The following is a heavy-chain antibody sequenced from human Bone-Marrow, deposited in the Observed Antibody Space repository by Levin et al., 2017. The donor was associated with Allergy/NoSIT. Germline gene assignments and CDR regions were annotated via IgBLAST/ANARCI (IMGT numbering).Heavy chain of an antibody. V-gene: IGHV1-69*10. Sequence: SVKVSCKASGGTFSNYAISWVRQAPGQVGQGLEWMGEIIPMFGIANYAQKFQGRVTITADTSTSTAYMKLSSLRFDDTAMYYGARRRKNYWFDPWGQGTLVTVSS. CDR3: ARRRKNYWFDP. J-gene: IGHJ5*02. D-gene: IGHD1-14*01. CDR1: GGTFSNYA. CDR2: IIPMFGIA.